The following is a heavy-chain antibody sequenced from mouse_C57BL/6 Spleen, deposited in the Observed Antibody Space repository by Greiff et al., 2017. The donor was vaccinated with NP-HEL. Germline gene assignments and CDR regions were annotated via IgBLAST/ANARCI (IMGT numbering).Heavy chain of an antibody. CDR1: GYTFTSYW. Sequence: VQLQQSGAELVKPGASVKLSCKASGYTFTSYWMHWVKQRPGRGLEWIGRIDPNSGGTKYNEKFKSKATLTVDKPSSTAYMQLSSLTSEDSAVYYCAYGSSPHYYAMDYWGQGTSVTVSS. CDR3: AYGSSPHYYAMDY. CDR2: IDPNSGGT. V-gene: IGHV1-72*01. J-gene: IGHJ4*01. D-gene: IGHD1-1*01.